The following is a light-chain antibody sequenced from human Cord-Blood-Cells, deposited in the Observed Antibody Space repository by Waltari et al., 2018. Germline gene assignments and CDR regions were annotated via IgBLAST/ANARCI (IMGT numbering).Light chain of an antibody. CDR1: SSDVGSYNL. V-gene: IGLV2-23*01. CDR3: CSYAGSSTV. CDR2: EGS. J-gene: IGLJ2*01. Sequence: QSALTQPASVSGSPGQSITISCTGTSSDVGSYNLVSWYQQHPGKTPELMIYEGSKRPSGVSNRVSGSKSGNTASLTSSGLQAEDEADYYCCSYAGSSTVFGGGTKLTVL.